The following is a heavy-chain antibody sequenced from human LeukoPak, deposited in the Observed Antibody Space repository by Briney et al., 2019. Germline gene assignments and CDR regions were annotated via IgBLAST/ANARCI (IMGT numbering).Heavy chain of an antibody. CDR3: ARQGGGPYSGSPFDY. Sequence: ASVKVSCKASGYTFTSYPMHWVRQAPGQRLKWMGWINAGNGNTKYSQKFQDRVTITRDTSTSTSYMELSSLRSEDTAEYYCARQGGGPYSGSPFDYWGQGTLVTVSS. V-gene: IGHV1-3*01. CDR1: GYTFTSYP. J-gene: IGHJ4*02. D-gene: IGHD1-26*01. CDR2: INAGNGNT.